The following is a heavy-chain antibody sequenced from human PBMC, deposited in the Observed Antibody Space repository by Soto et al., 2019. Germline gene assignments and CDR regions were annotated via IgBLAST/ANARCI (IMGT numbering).Heavy chain of an antibody. CDR2: IIPIFGTA. Sequence: GASVKVSCKASGGTFSSYAISWVRQAPGQGLEWMGGIIPIFGTANYAQKFQGRVTITADESTSTAYMELSSLRSEDTAVYYCATSRRVVPAASFDYWGQGTLVTVSS. D-gene: IGHD2-2*01. CDR1: GGTFSSYA. V-gene: IGHV1-69*13. CDR3: ATSRRVVPAASFDY. J-gene: IGHJ4*02.